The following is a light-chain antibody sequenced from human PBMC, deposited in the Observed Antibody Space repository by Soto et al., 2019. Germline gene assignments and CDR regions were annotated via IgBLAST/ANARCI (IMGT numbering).Light chain of an antibody. Sequence: QSALTQPASVSGSPGQSITISCTGTNNDFGNYNLVSWYQQHPGKAPKLMIFEGTRRPSGVSNRFSGSKSGNTASLTVSGLQAADEADYYCCSYAGSSTLVFGTGTKLTVL. CDR3: CSYAGSSTLV. CDR2: EGT. CDR1: NNDFGNYNL. J-gene: IGLJ1*01. V-gene: IGLV2-23*01.